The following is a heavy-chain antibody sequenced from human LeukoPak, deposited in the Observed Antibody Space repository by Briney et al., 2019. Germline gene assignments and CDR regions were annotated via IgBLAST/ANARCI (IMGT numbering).Heavy chain of an antibody. CDR1: GDSIDRTRHY. CDR3: ARKDGDY. D-gene: IGHD6-6*01. CDR2: IYFSGST. J-gene: IGHJ4*02. Sequence: SETLSLTCAVSGDSIDRTRHYWGWIRQPPGKRLEWIGSIYFSGSTYYNPSLKRRVTISVDTSKTQLSLKLSSVTAADTAMYSCARKDGDYWGQGTLVTVSS. V-gene: IGHV4-39*07.